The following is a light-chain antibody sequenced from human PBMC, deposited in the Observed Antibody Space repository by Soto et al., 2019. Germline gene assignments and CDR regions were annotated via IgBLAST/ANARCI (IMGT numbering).Light chain of an antibody. J-gene: IGKJ5*01. Sequence: EVVLTQSPVTLSLSPGERATLSCRASQSFRGLLAWYQQKPGQAPRLLIYDAYNRATGIPPRFSGSGSGTDFTLTISSLEPEDSAVDYCQQRHMWPIKFGQGTRLEIK. CDR1: QSFRGL. CDR3: QQRHMWPIK. V-gene: IGKV3-11*01. CDR2: DAY.